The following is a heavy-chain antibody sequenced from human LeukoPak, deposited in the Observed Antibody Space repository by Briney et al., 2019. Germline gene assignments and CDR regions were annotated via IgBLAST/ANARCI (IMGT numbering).Heavy chain of an antibody. CDR2: IYSDGST. J-gene: IGHJ4*02. D-gene: IGHD6-19*01. Sequence: SETLSLTCTVSGDSISGYYWTWIRQPVDKGLEWIGRIYSDGSTSYNPSLKSRITMSSDTSKNQFSLKLNSMTAADTAVYYCARDSSGWPSLDHWGQGTLVTVSS. CDR3: ARDSSGWPSLDH. V-gene: IGHV4-4*07. CDR1: GDSISGYY.